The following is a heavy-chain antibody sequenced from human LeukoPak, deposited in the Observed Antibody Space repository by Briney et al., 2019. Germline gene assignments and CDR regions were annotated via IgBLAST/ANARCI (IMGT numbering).Heavy chain of an antibody. V-gene: IGHV1-2*02. CDR1: GYTFTGYY. CDR2: INPNSGGT. CDR3: ARGPSMMDIVATIERGLDFDY. Sequence: ASVKVSCKASGYTFTGYYMHWVRQAPGQGLEWMGWINPNSGGTNYAQKFQGRVTMTRDTSISTAYMELSRLRSDDTAVYYCARGPSMMDIVATIERGLDFDYWGQGTLVTVSS. J-gene: IGHJ4*02. D-gene: IGHD5-12*01.